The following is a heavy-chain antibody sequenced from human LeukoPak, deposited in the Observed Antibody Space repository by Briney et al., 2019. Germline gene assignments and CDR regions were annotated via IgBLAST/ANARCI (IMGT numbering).Heavy chain of an antibody. V-gene: IGHV1-8*01. CDR2: MNPNSGNT. D-gene: IGHD5-18*01. J-gene: IGHJ4*02. CDR3: ARGARGYSYGYKVPDFDY. CDR1: GYTFTSYD. Sequence: GASVKVSCKASGYTFTSYDINWVRQATGQGLEWMGWMNPNSGNTGYAQKFQGRVTMTRNTSISTAYMELGSLRSEDTAVYYCARGARGYSYGYKVPDFDYWGQGTLVTASS.